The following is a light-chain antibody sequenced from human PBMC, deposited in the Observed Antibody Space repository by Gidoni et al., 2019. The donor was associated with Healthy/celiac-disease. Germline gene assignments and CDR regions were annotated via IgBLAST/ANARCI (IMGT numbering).Light chain of an antibody. Sequence: SYVLTQPPSVSVAPGKTARITCGGNNIGSKSVHWYQQKPGQAPVLVIYYDSDRPSGIPERFSGSNSGNTATLTISRVEAGDEADYYCQVCDSSSDHPGYVFGTGTKVTVL. CDR3: QVCDSSSDHPGYV. CDR2: YDS. CDR1: NIGSKS. V-gene: IGLV3-21*04. J-gene: IGLJ1*01.